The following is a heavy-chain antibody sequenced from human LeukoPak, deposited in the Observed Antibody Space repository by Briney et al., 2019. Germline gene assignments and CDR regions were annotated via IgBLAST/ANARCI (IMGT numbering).Heavy chain of an antibody. CDR3: ASWGYCSSTSCSAYYMDV. CDR2: ISAYNGNT. D-gene: IGHD2-2*01. J-gene: IGHJ6*03. V-gene: IGHV1-18*01. Sequence: ASVKVSCKASGYTFTSYGISWVRQAPGQGLEWMGWISAYNGNTNYAQKLQGRVTMTTDTSTSTAYMELSSLRSEDTAVYYCASWGYCSSTSCSAYYMDVWGKGTTVTISS. CDR1: GYTFTSYG.